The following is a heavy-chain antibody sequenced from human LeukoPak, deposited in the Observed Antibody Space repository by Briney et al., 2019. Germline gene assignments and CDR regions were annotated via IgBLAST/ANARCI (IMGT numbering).Heavy chain of an antibody. D-gene: IGHD6-13*01. V-gene: IGHV3-74*01. J-gene: IGHJ4*02. Sequence: PGGSLRLSCAASGFTFSSYWMHWVRQAPGKGLVWVSRINSDGSSTSCADSVKGRFTISRDNAKNTLYLQMNSLRVEDTAVYYCARSQMATIAAAGWGQGTLVTVSS. CDR3: ARSQMATIAAAG. CDR1: GFTFSSYW. CDR2: INSDGSST.